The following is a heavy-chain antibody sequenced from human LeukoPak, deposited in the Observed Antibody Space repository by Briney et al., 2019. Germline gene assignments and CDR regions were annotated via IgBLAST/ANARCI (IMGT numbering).Heavy chain of an antibody. D-gene: IGHD5-12*01. CDR3: AKSNGYGLIDY. V-gene: IGHV4-39*01. Sequence: PSETLSLTCAVSGASISSSNYYCGWVRQSPGKWLEWIGNIYSSGNTYYNASLKSRVTMYINTSKNQFFLKLSSVTAADTAMYYCAKSNGYGLIDYWGQGTLATVSS. CDR1: GASISSSNYY. J-gene: IGHJ4*02. CDR2: IYSSGNT.